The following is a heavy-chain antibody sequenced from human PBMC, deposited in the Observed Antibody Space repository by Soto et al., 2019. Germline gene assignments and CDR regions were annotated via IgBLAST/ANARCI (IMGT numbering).Heavy chain of an antibody. CDR1: GGTFSSYS. Sequence: SVKVSCKASGGTFSSYSITWVRQAPGQGLEWMGRIIPMVGIVTYAQKFQGRVTITADKSTSTAYMELSTLRSDDTAVYYCARDQGITTFGVYSMYYYGVDVWGQGTTVTVSS. V-gene: IGHV1-69*04. CDR2: IIPMVGIV. D-gene: IGHD3-3*01. J-gene: IGHJ6*02. CDR3: ARDQGITTFGVYSMYYYGVDV.